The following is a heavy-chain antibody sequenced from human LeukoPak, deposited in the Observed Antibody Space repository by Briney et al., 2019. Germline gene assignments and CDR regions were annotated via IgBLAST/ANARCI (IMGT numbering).Heavy chain of an antibody. V-gene: IGHV1-2*02. D-gene: IGHD2-2*01. CDR2: INPNSGGT. Sequence: EASVKVSCKASGYTFTGYYMHWLRQATGQGLEGMGWINPNSGGTNYAQKCQVRVTMTRDTSISTAYMELRRLRSDDTAVYYCARDHCSSTSCYAFDIWGQGTMVTVSS. CDR1: GYTFTGYY. J-gene: IGHJ3*02. CDR3: ARDHCSSTSCYAFDI.